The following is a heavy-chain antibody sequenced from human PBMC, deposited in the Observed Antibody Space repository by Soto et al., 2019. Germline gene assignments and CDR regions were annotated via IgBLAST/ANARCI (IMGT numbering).Heavy chain of an antibody. D-gene: IGHD6-25*01. V-gene: IGHV3-7*01. J-gene: IGHJ4*02. CDR1: GFSFTKYW. CDR2: INQGGSEK. CDR3: ATGGYTWHY. Sequence: EVQLEESGGGLVQPGGSLRLSCAASGFSFTKYWMSWVRQAPGKGLEWVANINQGGSEKYYVVSVKGRFTVSRDNASNSLFLQMHSLRAEDTAIYYCATGGYTWHYWGQGTLVTVSS.